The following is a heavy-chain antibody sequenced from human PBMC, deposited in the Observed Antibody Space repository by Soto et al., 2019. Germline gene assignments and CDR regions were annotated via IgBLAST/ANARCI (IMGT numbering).Heavy chain of an antibody. CDR1: GFTFSRYG. CDR3: ANNYDS. CDR2: ISYDGSNK. J-gene: IGHJ4*02. Sequence: LRLSCAASGFTFSRYGMHWVRQAPGKGLEWVAVISYDGSNKYYADSVKGRFTISRDNSKNTLYLQMNSLRAEDTAVYYCANNYDSWGQGTLVTVSS. V-gene: IGHV3-30*18.